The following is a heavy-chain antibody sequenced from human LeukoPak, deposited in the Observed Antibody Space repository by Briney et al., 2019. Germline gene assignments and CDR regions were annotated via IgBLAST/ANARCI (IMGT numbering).Heavy chain of an antibody. V-gene: IGHV3-30*18. J-gene: IGHJ6*02. Sequence: PGGSLRLSCVASGFPFSSYWMTWVRQAPGKGLEWVAVISYDGSNKYYSDSVKGRFTISRDNSKNTLYLQMNSLRAEDTAVYYCAKETSTTSSTNLYYYYGMDVWGQGTTVTVSS. CDR2: ISYDGSNK. D-gene: IGHD2-2*01. CDR1: GFPFSSYW. CDR3: AKETSTTSSTNLYYYYGMDV.